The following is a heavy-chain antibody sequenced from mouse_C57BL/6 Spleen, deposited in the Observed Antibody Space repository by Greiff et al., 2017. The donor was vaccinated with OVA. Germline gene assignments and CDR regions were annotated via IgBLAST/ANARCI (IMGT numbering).Heavy chain of an antibody. J-gene: IGHJ3*01. CDR2: INPNNGGT. Sequence: DVKLQESGPELVKPGASVKIPCKASGYTFTDYNMDWVKQSHGKSLEWIGDINPNNGGTIYNQKFKGKATLTVDKSSSTAYMELRSLTSEDTAVYYCASNYGSSSWFAYWGQGTLVTVSA. V-gene: IGHV1-18*01. CDR1: GYTFTDYN. CDR3: ASNYGSSSWFAY. D-gene: IGHD1-1*01.